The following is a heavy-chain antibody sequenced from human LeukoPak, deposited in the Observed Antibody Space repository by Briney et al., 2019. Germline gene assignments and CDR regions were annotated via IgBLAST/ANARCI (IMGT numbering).Heavy chain of an antibody. D-gene: IGHD3-9*01. CDR3: AREPYYDILTGYYNY. CDR2: IIPIFNTT. Sequence: SVKVSCKASGGTFSSHAISWVRQAPGQGLEWMGGIIPIFNTTNYAQKFQGRVTITADGSTNTAYMELTSLRSEDTAVYYCAREPYYDILTGYYNYWGQGTLVTVSS. V-gene: IGHV1-69*13. CDR1: GGTFSSHA. J-gene: IGHJ4*02.